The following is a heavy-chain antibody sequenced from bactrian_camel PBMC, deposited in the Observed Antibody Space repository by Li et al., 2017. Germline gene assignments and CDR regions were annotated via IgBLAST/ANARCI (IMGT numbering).Heavy chain of an antibody. D-gene: IGHD5*01. CDR1: PTTFC. Sequence: VQLVESGGETVQTGGSLRLSCDYAPTTFCMGWFRQVPGKEREGLAMIRSDAGHGDPTYTDSVKGRFTISKDISRNRLFLQMNSLKPEDTAKYYCAADVGWVGPLSIGDQSPCWRGQGTQVTVS. CDR3: AADVGWVGPLSIGDQSPCW. J-gene: IGHJ4*01. V-gene: IGHV3S42*01. CDR2: IRSDAGHGDP.